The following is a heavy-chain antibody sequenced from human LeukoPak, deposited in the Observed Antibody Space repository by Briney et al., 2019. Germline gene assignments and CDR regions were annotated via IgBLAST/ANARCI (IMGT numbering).Heavy chain of an antibody. CDR3: ARATRGGYCRGGSCYEPFHFDY. Sequence: ASVKVSCKASGYTFTSYAMNWVRQAPGQGLEWMGWINTNTGNPTYAQGFTGRFVFSLDTSVSTAYLQISSLKAEDTAVYYCARATRGGYCRGGSCYEPFHFDYWGQGTLVTVSS. CDR1: GYTFTSYA. J-gene: IGHJ4*02. D-gene: IGHD2-15*01. CDR2: INTNTGNP. V-gene: IGHV7-4-1*02.